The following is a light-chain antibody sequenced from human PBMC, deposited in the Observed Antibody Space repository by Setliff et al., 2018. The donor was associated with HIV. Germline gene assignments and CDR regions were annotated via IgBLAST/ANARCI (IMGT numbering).Light chain of an antibody. CDR1: SSDVGGYNF. CDR3: SSYTSSSTLNV. V-gene: IGLV2-14*03. CDR2: DVS. Sequence: QSVLTQPASVFGSPGQSITISCTGTSSDVGGYNFVSWYQHHPGKAPILMIYDVSTRPSGVSNRVSGSKSDNTASLTISGLQAEDEADYYCSSYTSSSTLNVFGTGTKGTVL. J-gene: IGLJ1*01.